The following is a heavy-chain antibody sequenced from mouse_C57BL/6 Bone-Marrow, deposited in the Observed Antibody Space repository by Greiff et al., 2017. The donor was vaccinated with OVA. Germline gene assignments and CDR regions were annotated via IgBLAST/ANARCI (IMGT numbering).Heavy chain of an antibody. CDR2: INPYNGGT. D-gene: IGHD4-1*01. J-gene: IGHJ1*03. V-gene: IGHV1-19*01. Sequence: EVQLQQSGPVLVKPGASVKMSCKASGYTFTDYYMNWVKQSHGKSLEWIGVINPYNGGTSYNQKFKGKATLTVDKSSSTAYMELNSLTSEDSAVYYCARGDWAYWYFDVWGTGTTVTVSS. CDR3: ARGDWAYWYFDV. CDR1: GYTFTDYY.